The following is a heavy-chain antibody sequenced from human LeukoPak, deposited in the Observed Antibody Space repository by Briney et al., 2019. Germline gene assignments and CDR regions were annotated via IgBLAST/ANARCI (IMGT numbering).Heavy chain of an antibody. D-gene: IGHD2-15*01. Sequence: PGRSLRLSCAASGFSFTSYAMHWVRQAPGKGLEWVSAISNNGGYTYYADSVQGRFTISRDNSKSTLCLQMNSLRAEYTAVYYCAKQLGYCSDGSCYFPYWGQGTLVTVSS. CDR2: ISNNGGYT. CDR3: AKQLGYCSDGSCYFPY. J-gene: IGHJ4*02. V-gene: IGHV3-23*01. CDR1: GFSFTSYA.